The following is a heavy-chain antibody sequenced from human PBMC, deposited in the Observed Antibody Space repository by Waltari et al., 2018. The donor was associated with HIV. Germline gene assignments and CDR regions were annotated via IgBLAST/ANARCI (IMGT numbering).Heavy chain of an antibody. CDR2: IYYSGST. D-gene: IGHD3-3*01. V-gene: IGHV4-61*01. J-gene: IGHJ6*02. CDR3: ARGSDCWSGYPSSIYYGMDG. Sequence: QVQLQESGPGLVKPSETLSLTCTVSGGSVSSGSYYWSWIRQPPGKGLEWIGYIYYSGSTNYNPSLKSRVTISVDTSKNQFSLKLGSVTAADTAVYYCARGSDCWSGYPSSIYYGMDGWGQGTTVTVSS. CDR1: GGSVSSGSYY.